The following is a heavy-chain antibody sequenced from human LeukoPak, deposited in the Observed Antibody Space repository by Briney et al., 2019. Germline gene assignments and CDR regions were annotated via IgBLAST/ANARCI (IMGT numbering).Heavy chain of an antibody. CDR2: INPNSGGT. J-gene: IGHJ5*02. CDR3: ARVDTVVVPTGITWFGP. D-gene: IGHD2-2*02. CDR1: GYTFTGYY. Sequence: ASVKVSCKASGYTFTGYYIHWVRQAPGQGLEWMGWINPNSGGTNYAQKFQGRVTMSRDTSISTAYMELTRLRSDDTAVYYCARVDTVVVPTGITWFGPWCQGTLVTVSS. V-gene: IGHV1-2*02.